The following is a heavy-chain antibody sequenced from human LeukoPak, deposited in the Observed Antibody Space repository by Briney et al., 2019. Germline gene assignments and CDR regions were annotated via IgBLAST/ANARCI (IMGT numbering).Heavy chain of an antibody. J-gene: IGHJ5*02. CDR3: ARGPYSNYWFDP. D-gene: IGHD4-11*01. V-gene: IGHV1-69*05. Sequence: WASVKVSCKASGGTFSSYAISWVRQAPGQGLEWMGGIIPIFGTANYAQKFQDRVTITRDASASTAYMELSSLRSEDTAVYFCARGPYSNYWFDPWGQGTLVTVSS. CDR1: GGTFSSYA. CDR2: IIPIFGTA.